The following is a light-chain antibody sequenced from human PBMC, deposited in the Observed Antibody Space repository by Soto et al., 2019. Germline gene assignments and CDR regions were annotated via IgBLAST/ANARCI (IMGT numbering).Light chain of an antibody. J-gene: IGKJ2*01. V-gene: IGKV3-11*01. CDR2: DAS. Sequence: EIVLTQSPATLSLFPGERATLSCRASQSVSSYLAWYQQKPGQAPRLLISDASNRATGIPARFSGSGSETDFTLTISSLEPEDFAVYYCQHRDNWPPMYTFGQGTKLEIK. CDR3: QHRDNWPPMYT. CDR1: QSVSSY.